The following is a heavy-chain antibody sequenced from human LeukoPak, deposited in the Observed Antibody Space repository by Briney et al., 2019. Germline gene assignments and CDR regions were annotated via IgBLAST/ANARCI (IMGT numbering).Heavy chain of an antibody. V-gene: IGHV1-8*01. J-gene: IGHJ4*02. CDR2: MNPNSGNT. Sequence: ASVKVSCKASGYTFTSYDINWVRQATGQGLEWMGWMNPNSGNTGYAQKFQGRVTMTRNTSISTAYMELSSLRSEDTAVYYCAKKSTGFLVPADYWGQGTLVTVSS. CDR3: AKKSTGFLVPADY. D-gene: IGHD3-3*01. CDR1: GYTFTSYD.